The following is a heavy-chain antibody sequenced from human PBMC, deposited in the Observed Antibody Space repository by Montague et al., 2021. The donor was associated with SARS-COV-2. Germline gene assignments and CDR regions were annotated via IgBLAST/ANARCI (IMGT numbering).Heavy chain of an antibody. CDR2: IFLSGAT. J-gene: IGHJ6*02. CDR3: ARTARGSGYFCGVDV. V-gene: IGHV4-59*01. D-gene: IGHD3-22*01. Sequence: SETLSLTCTVSGDSISDYYWSWIRQPPGMGLEWIGYIFLSGATNYNPPLKSRVIISLDTSKSQFSLRLSSVTAADTAIYYCARTARGSGYFCGVDVWGQGTTVTVSS. CDR1: GDSISDYY.